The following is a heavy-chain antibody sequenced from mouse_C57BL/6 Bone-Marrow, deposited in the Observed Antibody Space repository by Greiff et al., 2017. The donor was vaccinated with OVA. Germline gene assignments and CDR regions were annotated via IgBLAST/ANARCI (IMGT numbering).Heavy chain of an antibody. CDR3: ARDRNDYDGGWFAY. J-gene: IGHJ3*01. CDR1: GYSITSGYY. D-gene: IGHD2-4*01. Sequence: EVQLVESGPGLVKPSQSLSLTCSVTGYSITSGYYWNWIRQFPGNKLEWMGYISYDGSNNYNPSLKNRISITRDTSKNQFFLKLNSVTTEDTATYYCARDRNDYDGGWFAYWGQGTLVTVSA. CDR2: ISYDGSN. V-gene: IGHV3-6*01.